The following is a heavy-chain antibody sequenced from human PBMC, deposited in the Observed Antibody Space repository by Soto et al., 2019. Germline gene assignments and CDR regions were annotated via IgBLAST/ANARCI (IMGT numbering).Heavy chain of an antibody. V-gene: IGHV4-31*11. CDR3: ARAHTYYYFILGLPRQPRYTLS. Sequence: TLSLTDDGSGGYVGSGRYYRKWIRQVPGRGLEWIGYISYSASSFYNPSLESRVSVSIDTSGNQFSLKLSSMTAADTAVYFCARAHTYYYFILGLPRQPRYTLSRGQ. J-gene: IGHJ1*01. D-gene: IGHD3-3*01. CDR1: GGYVGSGRYY. CDR2: ISYSASS.